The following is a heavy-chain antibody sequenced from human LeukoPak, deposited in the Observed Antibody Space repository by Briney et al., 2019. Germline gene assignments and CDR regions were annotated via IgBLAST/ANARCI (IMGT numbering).Heavy chain of an antibody. CDR3: ATVGVVEAAIPLNYFDY. Sequence: GESLKISCKGSGYSFTSYWIGWVRQMPGKGLEWMGIIFPGDSDTRYSPSFQGQVTISADKSISTAYLQWSSLKASDTAMYYCATVGVVEAAIPLNYFDYWGQGTLVTVSS. J-gene: IGHJ4*02. D-gene: IGHD2-15*01. CDR2: IFPGDSDT. CDR1: GYSFTSYW. V-gene: IGHV5-51*01.